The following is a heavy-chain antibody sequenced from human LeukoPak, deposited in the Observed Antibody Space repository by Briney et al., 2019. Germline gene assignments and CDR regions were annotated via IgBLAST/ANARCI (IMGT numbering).Heavy chain of an antibody. CDR1: GFTFSSYS. CDR2: ISSSSSAI. J-gene: IGHJ4*02. D-gene: IGHD3-10*01. CDR3: ARDYGSGTYYHYYLDY. V-gene: IGHV3-48*01. Sequence: GGSLRLSCAASGFTFSSYSMNWVRQAPGKGLEWVSCISSSSSAIYYADSVKGRFTISRDNAKNSLYLQMNSLRAEDTAVYFCARDYGSGTYYHYYLDYWGQGTLVTVSS.